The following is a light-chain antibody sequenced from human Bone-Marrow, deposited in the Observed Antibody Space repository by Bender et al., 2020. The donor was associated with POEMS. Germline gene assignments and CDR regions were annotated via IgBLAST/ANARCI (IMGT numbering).Light chain of an antibody. CDR1: TSDVGGFDY. CDR3: TSCTRGIVV. Sequence: QSALTQPRSVSESPGQSVTISCTGTTSDVGGFDYVSWYRQLPGKAPKLIIYNVHKRPSAVPGRVSGSKSGNTASLIICGLQAEDEADYYCTSCTRGIVVFGGGTTLTVL. V-gene: IGLV2-11*01. J-gene: IGLJ2*01. CDR2: NVH.